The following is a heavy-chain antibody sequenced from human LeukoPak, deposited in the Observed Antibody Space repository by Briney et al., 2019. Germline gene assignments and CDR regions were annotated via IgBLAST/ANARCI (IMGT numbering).Heavy chain of an antibody. CDR1: GYSISSGYH. CDR3: ARSDGYSSGCFDP. J-gene: IGHJ5*02. CDR2: IYHSGSA. D-gene: IGHD6-19*01. Sequence: SETLSLTCTVSGYSISSGYHWGWIRQPPGKGLEWIGSIYHSGSAYYNPSLKSRVTISVDTSKNQFSLKLSSVTAADTAVYYCARSDGYSSGCFDPWGQGTLVTVSS. V-gene: IGHV4-38-2*02.